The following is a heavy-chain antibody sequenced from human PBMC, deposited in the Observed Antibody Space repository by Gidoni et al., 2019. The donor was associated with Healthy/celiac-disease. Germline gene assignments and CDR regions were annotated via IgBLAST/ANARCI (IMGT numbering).Heavy chain of an antibody. CDR2: MYSCGST. D-gene: IGHD2-15*01. J-gene: IGHJ6*03. V-gene: IGHV3-66*03. CDR3: ARAVVVVAAMATYYYYYMDV. Sequence: EVQLVESGGGLIQPGGSLRLSCAASGLPVSSNYMRWVRQAPGTGLEWVSVMYSCGSTYYADSVKGRFTISRDNSKNTLYLQMNSLRAEDTAVYYCARAVVVVAAMATYYYYYMDVWGKGTTVTVSS. CDR1: GLPVSSNY.